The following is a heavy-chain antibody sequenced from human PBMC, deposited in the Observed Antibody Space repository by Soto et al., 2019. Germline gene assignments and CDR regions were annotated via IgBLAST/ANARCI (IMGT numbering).Heavy chain of an antibody. D-gene: IGHD2-2*01. V-gene: IGHV3-66*01. CDR3: ARDSAYCSSTSCYHYYYYYGMDV. J-gene: IGHJ6*02. CDR1: GFTVSSNY. Sequence: EVQLVKSGGGLFQPGGSLRLSCAASGFTVSSNYMSWVRQAPGKGLEWVSVIYSGGSTYYADSVKGRFTISRDNSKNTLYLQMNSLRAEDTAVYYCARDSAYCSSTSCYHYYYYYGMDVWGQGTTVTVSS. CDR2: IYSGGST.